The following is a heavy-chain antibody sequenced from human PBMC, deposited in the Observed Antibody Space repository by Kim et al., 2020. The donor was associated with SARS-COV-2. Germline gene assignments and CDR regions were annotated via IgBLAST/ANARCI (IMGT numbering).Heavy chain of an antibody. CDR1: GFTFSSYG. CDR3: ASLYCGGDCSGPYYYYGMDV. D-gene: IGHD2-21*02. V-gene: IGHV3-33*08. CDR2: IWYDGSNK. Sequence: GGSLRLSCAASGFTFSSYGMHWVRQAPGKGLEWVAVIWYDGSNKYYADSVKGRFTISRDNSKNTLYLQMNSLRAEDTAVYYCASLYCGGDCSGPYYYYGMDVWGQGTTVTVSS. J-gene: IGHJ6*02.